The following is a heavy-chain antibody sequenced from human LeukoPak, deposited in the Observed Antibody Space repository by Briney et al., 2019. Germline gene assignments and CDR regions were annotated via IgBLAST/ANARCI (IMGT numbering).Heavy chain of an antibody. Sequence: GGSLRLSCAASGFTFSNYWMTWVRQAPGKGLEWVASIRQDGTEKYYVDSVKGRFTISRDNAKNSLYLQMNSLRAEDTAVYYCASPEWLPDSIDIWGQGTMVTVSS. CDR2: IRQDGTEK. V-gene: IGHV3-7*01. D-gene: IGHD3-3*01. CDR1: GFTFSNYW. CDR3: ASPEWLPDSIDI. J-gene: IGHJ3*02.